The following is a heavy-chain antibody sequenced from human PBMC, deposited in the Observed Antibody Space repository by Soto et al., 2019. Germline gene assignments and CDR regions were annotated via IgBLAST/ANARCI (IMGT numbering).Heavy chain of an antibody. J-gene: IGHJ4*02. Sequence: QVQLQESGPGLVKPSETLSLTCTVSGGSVSSGSYYWSWIRQPPGKGLEWIGYIYYSGSTNYNPSLKSRVTISVDTSKNQFSLKLSSVTTADTAVYYCARLDYGDCLLDYWGQGTLVTVSS. V-gene: IGHV4-61*01. CDR1: GGSVSSGSYY. CDR3: ARLDYGDCLLDY. CDR2: IYYSGST. D-gene: IGHD4-17*01.